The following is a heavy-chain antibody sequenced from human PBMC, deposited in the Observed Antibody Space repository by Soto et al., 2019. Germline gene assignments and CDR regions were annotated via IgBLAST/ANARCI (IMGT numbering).Heavy chain of an antibody. V-gene: IGHV1-69*01. J-gene: IGHJ6*02. CDR1: GGTLSSYS. Sequence: GGSVKVSFKASGGTLSSYSISWVRQAPGQGLEWMGGIIPIFGTANYAQKFQGRVTITADESTSTAYMELSSLRSEDTAVYYCARDRSVGATRYYGMDVWGQGTTVTVSS. D-gene: IGHD1-26*01. CDR2: IIPIFGTA. CDR3: ARDRSVGATRYYGMDV.